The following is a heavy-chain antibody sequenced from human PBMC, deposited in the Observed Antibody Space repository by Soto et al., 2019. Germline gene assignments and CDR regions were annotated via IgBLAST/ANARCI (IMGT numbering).Heavy chain of an antibody. D-gene: IGHD6-19*01. CDR3: ARASQVAGDWYFDL. J-gene: IGHJ2*01. CDR2: IIPIFGTA. CDR1: GGTFSSYA. Sequence: QVQLVQSGAEVKKPGSSVKVSCKASGGTFSSYAISWVRQAPGQGLEWMGGIIPIFGTANYAQKFQGRVTXSACEXXSTAYMELSSLRSEDTAVYYCARASQVAGDWYFDLWGRGTLVTVSS. V-gene: IGHV1-69*12.